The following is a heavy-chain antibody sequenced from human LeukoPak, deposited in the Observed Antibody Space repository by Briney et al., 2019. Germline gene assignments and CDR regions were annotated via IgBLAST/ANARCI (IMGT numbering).Heavy chain of an antibody. D-gene: IGHD5-12*01. J-gene: IGHJ5*02. V-gene: IGHV1-2*02. Sequence: ASVKVSCKASGYTFTGYYMHWVRQAPGQGLEWMGWINPNSGGTNYAQKFQGRVTMTRDTSIGTAYMELSRLRSDDTAVYYCARAGWLQLNWFDPWGQGTLVTVSS. CDR1: GYTFTGYY. CDR2: INPNSGGT. CDR3: ARAGWLQLNWFDP.